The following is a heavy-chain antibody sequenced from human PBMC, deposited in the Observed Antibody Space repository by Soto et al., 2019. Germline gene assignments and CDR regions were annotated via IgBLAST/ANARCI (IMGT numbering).Heavy chain of an antibody. V-gene: IGHV3-23*01. CDR3: AERSDSVGL. CDR2: ITGSGGST. Sequence: EVQLLESGGGLVQPGGSLRLSCAASGFTFSSYAMSWVRQAPGKGLEWVSAITGSGGSTYYADSVKGRFTISRDNSKNTLYPQMNTLRAEDTAVYYCAERSDSVGLWGQGTLVTGSS. D-gene: IGHD2-15*01. J-gene: IGHJ4*02. CDR1: GFTFSSYA.